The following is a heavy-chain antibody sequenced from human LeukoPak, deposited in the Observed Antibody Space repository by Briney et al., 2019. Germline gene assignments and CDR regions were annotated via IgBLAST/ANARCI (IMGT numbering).Heavy chain of an antibody. Sequence: ASETLSLTCTVSGGSISSYYWSWIRQPPGKGLEWFGYIYYSGSTNYNPSLKSRVTISVDTSKNQFSLKLSSVTAADTAVYYCARGVFKEHGAVPAALGGQYYYYYMDVWGKGTTVTVSS. V-gene: IGHV4-59*01. CDR3: ARGVFKEHGAVPAALGGQYYYYYMDV. D-gene: IGHD2-2*01. J-gene: IGHJ6*03. CDR2: IYYSGST. CDR1: GGSISSYY.